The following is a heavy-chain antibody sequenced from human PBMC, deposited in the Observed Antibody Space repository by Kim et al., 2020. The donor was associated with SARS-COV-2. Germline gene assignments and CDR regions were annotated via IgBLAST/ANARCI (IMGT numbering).Heavy chain of an antibody. CDR1: GFTFTNYW. CDR2: INQDGSEK. J-gene: IGHJ4*02. V-gene: IGHV3-7*03. Sequence: GGSLRLSCTASGFTFTNYWMTWVRQAPGRGLEWVAHINQDGSEKYYVASVEGRFSISRDNARSSLYLQMNSLRAEDTAVYYCASRAIFLDYWGQGTLVTVSA. CDR3: ASRAIFLDY.